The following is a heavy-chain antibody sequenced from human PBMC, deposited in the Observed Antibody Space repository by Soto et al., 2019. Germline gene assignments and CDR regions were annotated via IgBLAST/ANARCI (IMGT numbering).Heavy chain of an antibody. D-gene: IGHD5-18*01. CDR2: IIPIFGTA. V-gene: IGHV1-69*01. CDR3: ASGETAMAELWYFDY. CDR1: GGTFSSYA. Sequence: QVQLVQSGAEVKKPGSSVKVSCKASGGTFSSYAISWVRQAPGQGLEWMGGIIPIFGTANYAQKFQGRVTITAYESTSKAYMEMSSLRSEDTAVYYCASGETAMAELWYFDYWGQGTLVTVSS. J-gene: IGHJ4*02.